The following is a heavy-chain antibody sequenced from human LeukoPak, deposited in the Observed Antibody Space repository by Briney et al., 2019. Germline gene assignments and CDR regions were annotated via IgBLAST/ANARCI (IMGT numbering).Heavy chain of an antibody. Sequence: SGGSLRLSSAASGFTLSSYWMAWVRPAPGEGLEWVANIKHDESEKYYAESVRGRFTISRENAKNSLYLQMNSLRAEDTALYYCARDNGGSLDHWGQGTLLTVSS. CDR2: IKHDESEK. CDR1: GFTLSSYW. J-gene: IGHJ4*02. V-gene: IGHV3-7*03. D-gene: IGHD4-23*01. CDR3: ARDNGGSLDH.